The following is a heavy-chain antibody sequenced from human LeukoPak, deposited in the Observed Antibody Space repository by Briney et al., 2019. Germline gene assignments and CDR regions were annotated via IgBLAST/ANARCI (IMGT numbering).Heavy chain of an antibody. J-gene: IGHJ6*03. CDR3: ARVSLVAGYYYYYYMDV. V-gene: IGHV4-59*01. CDR1: GGSMSSYY. D-gene: IGHD2-21*01. Sequence: SETLSLTCSVSGGSMSSYYWSWIRQSPGKGLEWIGYIYYSGNTNYNPSLKSRVTMSVDTSKNQFSLKLSSVTAADTAVYYCARVSLVAGYYYYYYMDVWGKGTTVTISS. CDR2: IYYSGNT.